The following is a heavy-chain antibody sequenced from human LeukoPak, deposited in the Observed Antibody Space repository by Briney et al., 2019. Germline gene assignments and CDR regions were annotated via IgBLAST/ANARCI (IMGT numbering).Heavy chain of an antibody. CDR2: ISYDGSNK. CDR1: GFTFSSYG. D-gene: IGHD6-13*01. V-gene: IGHV3-30*18. Sequence: PGGSLRLSCAASGFTFSSYGMHWVRQAPGKGLEWVAVISYDGSNKYYADSVKGRFTISRGNSKNTLYLQMNSLRAEDTAVYYCAKDKYSSSLPPFDPWGQGTLVTVSS. CDR3: AKDKYSSSLPPFDP. J-gene: IGHJ5*02.